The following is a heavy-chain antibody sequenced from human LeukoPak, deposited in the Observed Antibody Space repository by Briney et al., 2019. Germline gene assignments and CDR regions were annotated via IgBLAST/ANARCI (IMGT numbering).Heavy chain of an antibody. CDR2: IKQDGSEK. CDR3: ARAWERTFDI. V-gene: IGHV3-7*02. Sequence: GGSPRLSCAASGFTFSTSWMSWVRQAPGIGLEWVANIKQDGSEKYYVDSVKGRFTISRDNAKNSLSLQMNSLRAEDTAVYYCARAWERTFDIWGQGTMVTVSS. J-gene: IGHJ3*02. CDR1: GFTFSTSW. D-gene: IGHD1-26*01.